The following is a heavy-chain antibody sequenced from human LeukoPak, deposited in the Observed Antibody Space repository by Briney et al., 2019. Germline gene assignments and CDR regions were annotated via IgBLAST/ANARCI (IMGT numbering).Heavy chain of an antibody. CDR2: ISGRGDNT. CDR1: GFSFSSYA. Sequence: GGSLRLSCAASGFSFSSYAMTWVRQAPGKGLEWVSGISGRGDNTYYADSVKGRFTISRDNSKNTLYLQMNSLRVEDTAIYSCAKDERGSSSSWYSDNWGQGTLVTVSS. CDR3: AKDERGSSSSWYSDN. J-gene: IGHJ4*02. V-gene: IGHV3-23*01. D-gene: IGHD6-13*01.